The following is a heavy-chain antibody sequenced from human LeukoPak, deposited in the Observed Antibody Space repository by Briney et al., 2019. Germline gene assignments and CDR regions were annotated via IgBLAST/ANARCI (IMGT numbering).Heavy chain of an antibody. CDR1: GFTFSDYA. CDR3: AKGLISGYSTSD. D-gene: IGHD6-13*01. CDR2: IRSSGDRT. J-gene: IGHJ4*02. V-gene: IGHV3-23*01. Sequence: PGGSLRLSCAASGFTFSDYAMNWVRQAPGKGLEWVSNIRSSGDRTFYADSVKGRFTISRDNSKNTLYLQMNSLSAEDTALYYCAKGLISGYSTSDWGQGTLVIVSS.